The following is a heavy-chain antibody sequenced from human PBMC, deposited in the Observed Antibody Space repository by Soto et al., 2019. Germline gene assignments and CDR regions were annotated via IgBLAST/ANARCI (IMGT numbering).Heavy chain of an antibody. V-gene: IGHV3-33*01. J-gene: IGHJ4*02. D-gene: IGHD6-13*01. CDR2: IWYDGSNK. Sequence: GGSLRLSCAASGFTFSSYGKHWVRQAPGKGLEWVAVIWYDGSNKYYADSVKGRFTISRDNSKNTLYLQMNSLRAEDTAVYYWAREHQEAAAKTIDYWGQGTLVTVSS. CDR1: GFTFSSYG. CDR3: AREHQEAAAKTIDY.